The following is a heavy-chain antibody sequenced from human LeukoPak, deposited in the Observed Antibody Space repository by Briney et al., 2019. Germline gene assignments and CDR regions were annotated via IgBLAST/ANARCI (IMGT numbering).Heavy chain of an antibody. J-gene: IGHJ4*02. CDR1: GYTFTGFY. CDR3: ARALRSGSYREFDY. V-gene: IGHV1-2*02. CDR2: INPNSGGT. Sequence: ASVKVSCKAYGYTFTGFYIHWVRQAPGQGLEWMGWINPNSGGTNYAQKFQGRVTITRDTSTSTAYMELSRLTSDATAVYYCARALRSGSYREFDYWGQGTLVTVSS. D-gene: IGHD1-26*01.